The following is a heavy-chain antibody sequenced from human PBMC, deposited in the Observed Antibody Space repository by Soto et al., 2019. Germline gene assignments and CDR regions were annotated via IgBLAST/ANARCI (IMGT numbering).Heavy chain of an antibody. CDR3: AKSGARGFIVVVPAALYYFDY. CDR1: GFTFSSYG. J-gene: IGHJ4*02. Sequence: GGSLRLSCAASGFTFSSYGMHWVRQAPGKGLEWVAVISYDGSNKYYADSVKGRFTISRDNSKNTLYLQMNSLRAEDTAVYYCAKSGARGFIVVVPAALYYFDYWGQGTLVTVSS. V-gene: IGHV3-30*18. D-gene: IGHD2-2*01. CDR2: ISYDGSNK.